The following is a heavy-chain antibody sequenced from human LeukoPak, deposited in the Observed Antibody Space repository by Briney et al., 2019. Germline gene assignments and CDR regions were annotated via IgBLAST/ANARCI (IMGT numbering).Heavy chain of an antibody. J-gene: IGHJ4*02. V-gene: IGHV1-18*01. CDR3: ARDRPESSFDN. CDR1: GYTFTSYG. D-gene: IGHD6-13*01. CDR2: IGAYNGNT. Sequence: ASVKVSCKASGYTFTSYGISWVRQAPGQGLEWMGWIGAYNGNTNYAQKLQGRVTMTTDTSTSTAYMELRSLGSDDTAVCYCARDRPESSFDNWGQGTLVTVSS.